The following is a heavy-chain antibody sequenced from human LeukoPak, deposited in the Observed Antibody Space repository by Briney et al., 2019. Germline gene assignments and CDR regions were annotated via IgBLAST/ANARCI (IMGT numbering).Heavy chain of an antibody. V-gene: IGHV4-59*12. CDR2: MYYSGST. Sequence: SETLSLTCTVSGGSISSYYWSWIRQPPGKGLEWIGYMYYSGSTNYNPSLKSRVTISVDTSKNQFSLTLTSVTAADTAVYFCARAPLSGTYYTDAFDIWGQGTMVTVSS. CDR1: GGSISSYY. D-gene: IGHD1-26*01. CDR3: ARAPLSGTYYTDAFDI. J-gene: IGHJ3*02.